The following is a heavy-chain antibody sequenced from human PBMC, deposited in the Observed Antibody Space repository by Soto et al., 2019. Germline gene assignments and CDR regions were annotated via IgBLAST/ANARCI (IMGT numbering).Heavy chain of an antibody. J-gene: IGHJ6*02. V-gene: IGHV1-69*13. CDR2: IIPIFGTA. CDR1: GGTFSSYA. D-gene: IGHD3-3*01. Sequence: GASVKVSCKASGGTFSSYAISWVRQAPGQGLEWMGGIIPIFGTANYAQKFQGRVTITADESTSTAYMELSSLRSEDTAVYYCATLPYDFNPIGHYYYGMDVWGQGTTVTVSS. CDR3: ATLPYDFNPIGHYYYGMDV.